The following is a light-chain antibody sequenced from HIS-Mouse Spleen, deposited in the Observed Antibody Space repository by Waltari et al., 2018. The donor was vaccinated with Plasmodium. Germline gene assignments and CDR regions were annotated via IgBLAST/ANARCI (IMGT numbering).Light chain of an antibody. Sequence: QSALTQPASVSGSPGQSITISCTGTSSDVGGYNYVSWYQQHPGKAPKLMIYDVSNRPSGVSNRFSGANAGNTAYLTISGLQAEDEADYYCSSYTSSSTVVFGGGTKLTVL. CDR3: SSYTSSSTVV. J-gene: IGLJ2*01. CDR2: DVS. CDR1: SSDVGGYNY. V-gene: IGLV2-14*03.